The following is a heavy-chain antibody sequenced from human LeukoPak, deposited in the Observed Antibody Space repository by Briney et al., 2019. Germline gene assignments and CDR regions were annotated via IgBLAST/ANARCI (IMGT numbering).Heavy chain of an antibody. CDR3: ARDQGKIAVAGTGPS. V-gene: IGHV3-23*01. CDR2: ISGSAGGT. D-gene: IGHD6-19*01. Sequence: GGSLRLSCAVSGITLSSYGMSWVRQAPGKGLEWVAGISGSAGGTYYADSVKGRFTVSRDNAKNTLYLQLNNLRAEDTAVYYCARDQGKIAVAGTGPSWGQGTLVTVSS. CDR1: GITLSSYG. J-gene: IGHJ4*02.